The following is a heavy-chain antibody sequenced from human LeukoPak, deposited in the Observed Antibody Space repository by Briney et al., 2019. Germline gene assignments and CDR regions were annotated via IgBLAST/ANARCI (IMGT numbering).Heavy chain of an antibody. D-gene: IGHD6-19*01. V-gene: IGHV4-59*01. Sequence: SETLSLTCTVSGGSISSYYWSWIRQPPGKGLEWIGYIYYSGSTNYNPSLKSRVTISVDTSKNQFSLKLSSVTAADTAVYYCARGLRRYSSGWYARGAYFDYWGQGTLVTVSS. J-gene: IGHJ4*02. CDR3: ARGLRRYSSGWYARGAYFDY. CDR2: IYYSGST. CDR1: GGSISSYY.